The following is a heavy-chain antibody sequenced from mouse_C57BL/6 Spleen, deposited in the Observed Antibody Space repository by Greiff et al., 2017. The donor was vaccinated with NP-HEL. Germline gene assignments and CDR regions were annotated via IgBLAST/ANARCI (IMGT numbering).Heavy chain of an antibody. CDR2: ISSGSSTI. J-gene: IGHJ4*01. CDR1: GFTFSDYG. D-gene: IGHD2-2*01. V-gene: IGHV5-17*01. CDR3: ARGGLREAMDD. Sequence: EVKLVESGGGLVKPGGSLKLSCAASGFTFSDYGMHWVRQAPEKGLEWVAYISSGSSTIYYADTVKGRFTISRDNAKNTLFLQMTSLRSEDTAMYYCARGGLREAMDDWGQGTSVTVSS.